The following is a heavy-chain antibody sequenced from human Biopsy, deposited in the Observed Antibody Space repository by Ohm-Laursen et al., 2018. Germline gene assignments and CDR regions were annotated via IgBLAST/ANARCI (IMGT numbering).Heavy chain of an antibody. CDR3: ARGSNDFGGLYFPR. V-gene: IGHV4-59*11. CDR1: GGSFTGHY. Sequence: PSQTLSLTCTVSGGSFTGHYWSWLRQPPGEGLEWIGHIFYTGYTSYNSSLKSRVTISVDTSRNHFSLRLSSLTAADTAVYYCARGSNDFGGLYFPRWGQGTLLTVSS. D-gene: IGHD4-23*01. J-gene: IGHJ4*02. CDR2: IFYTGYT.